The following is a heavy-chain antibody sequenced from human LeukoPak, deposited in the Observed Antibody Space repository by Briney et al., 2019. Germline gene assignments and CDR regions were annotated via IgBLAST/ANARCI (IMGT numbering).Heavy chain of an antibody. CDR3: ARRMDYFDY. D-gene: IGHD2-15*01. CDR1: GFTFSSYG. Sequence: PGGSLRLSCAASGFTFSSYGMHWVRQAPGKGLEWVAVISYDGSNKYYADSVKGRFTISRDNSKNTLYLQMNSLRAEDTAVYYCARRMDYFDYWGQGTLVTVSS. J-gene: IGHJ4*02. CDR2: ISYDGSNK. V-gene: IGHV3-30*03.